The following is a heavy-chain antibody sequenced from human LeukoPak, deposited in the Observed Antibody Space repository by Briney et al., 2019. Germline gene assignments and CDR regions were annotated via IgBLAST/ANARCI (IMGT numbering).Heavy chain of an antibody. Sequence: GGSLRLSCAASGFTFSSYTMSWVRQAPGKGLEWVSAFSGSGGSTYYADSVKGRFTISRDNAKNSLYLQMNSLRAEDTAVYYCAELGITMIGGVWGKGTTVTISS. CDR2: FSGSGGST. D-gene: IGHD3-10*02. CDR1: GFTFSSYT. J-gene: IGHJ6*04. CDR3: AELGITMIGGV. V-gene: IGHV3-23*01.